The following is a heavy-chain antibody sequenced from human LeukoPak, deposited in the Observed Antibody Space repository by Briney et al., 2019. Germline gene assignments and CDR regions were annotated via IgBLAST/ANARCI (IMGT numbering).Heavy chain of an antibody. D-gene: IGHD6-19*01. V-gene: IGHV3-53*01. CDR3: AREAVAGTLYYYYGMDV. J-gene: IGHJ6*02. Sequence: GGSLRLSCAASGFTVGSNYMSWVRQAPGKGLEWVSVIYSGGSTYYADSVKGRFTISRDNSKNTLYLQMNSLRAEDTAVYYCAREAVAGTLYYYYGMDVWGQGTTVTVSS. CDR1: GFTVGSNY. CDR2: IYSGGST.